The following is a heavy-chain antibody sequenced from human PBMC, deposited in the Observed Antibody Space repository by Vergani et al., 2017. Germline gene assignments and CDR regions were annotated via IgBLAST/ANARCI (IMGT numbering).Heavy chain of an antibody. D-gene: IGHD4-23*01. CDR3: ARDYGGNSGAFDY. V-gene: IGHV4-34*01. J-gene: IGHJ4*02. CDR1: GGSFSGYY. Sequence: QVQLQQWGAGLLKPSETLSLTCAVYGGSFSGYYWSWIRQPPGKGLEWIGYIYYSGSTYYNPSLKSRVTISVDTSKNQFSLKLSSVTAADTAVYYCARDYGGNSGAFDYWGQGTLVTVSS. CDR2: IYYSGST.